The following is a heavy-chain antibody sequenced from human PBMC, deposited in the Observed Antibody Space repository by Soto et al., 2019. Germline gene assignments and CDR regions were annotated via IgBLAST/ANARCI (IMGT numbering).Heavy chain of an antibody. V-gene: IGHV4-31*03. CDR2: IYYSGST. J-gene: IGHJ3*02. D-gene: IGHD3-16*01. CDR3: ARGSRGGTPSLAFDI. CDR1: GGSISSGGYY. Sequence: SETLSLPCTVSGGSISSGGYYWSWIRQHPGKGLEWIGYIYYSGSTYYNPSLKSRVTISVDTSKNQFSLKLSAVTAADTAVYYCARGSRGGTPSLAFDIWGQGTMVTVSS.